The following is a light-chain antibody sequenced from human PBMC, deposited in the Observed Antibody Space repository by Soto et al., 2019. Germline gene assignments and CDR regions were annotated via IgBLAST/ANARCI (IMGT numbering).Light chain of an antibody. CDR3: QQYGGSSGT. CDR1: QGVGSNY. CDR2: GAS. V-gene: IGKV3-20*01. J-gene: IGKJ1*01. Sequence: EIVLTQSPGTLSLSPGERATLSCRASQGVGSNYLAWYQQKPGQAPRLLISGASSRATGIPDRFSGSGSGTDFTLTITRLEPEDSAVYYCQQYGGSSGTFGQGTKVEIK.